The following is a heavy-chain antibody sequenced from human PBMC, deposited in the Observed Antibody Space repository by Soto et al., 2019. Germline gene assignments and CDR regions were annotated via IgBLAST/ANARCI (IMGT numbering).Heavy chain of an antibody. V-gene: IGHV3-7*01. Sequence: EVQLVESGGGLVQPGGSLRLSCAASGFTFSTYWMSWVRQAPGKGLEWVANINQDGSEKYYVDSVKGRFTISRDNAMNSLYLQMNSLRVEDTAVYYCVRDSHIVVVVPATVYYYYMDVWGKGTTVTVSS. CDR2: INQDGSEK. CDR3: VRDSHIVVVVPATVYYYYMDV. CDR1: GFTFSTYW. J-gene: IGHJ6*03. D-gene: IGHD2-15*01.